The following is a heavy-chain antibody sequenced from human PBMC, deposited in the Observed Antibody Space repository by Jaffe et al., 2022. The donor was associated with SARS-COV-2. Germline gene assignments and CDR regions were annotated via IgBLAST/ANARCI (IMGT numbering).Heavy chain of an antibody. Sequence: QVQLVESGGGVVQPGRSLRLSCAASGFTFSSYGMHWVRQAPGKGLEWVAVISYDGSNKYYADSVKGRFTISRDNSKNTLYLQMNSLRAEDTAVYYCAKSHYYDSSGYLLDYWGQGTLVTVSS. CDR1: GFTFSSYG. V-gene: IGHV3-30*18. D-gene: IGHD3-22*01. J-gene: IGHJ4*02. CDR3: AKSHYYDSSGYLLDY. CDR2: ISYDGSNK.